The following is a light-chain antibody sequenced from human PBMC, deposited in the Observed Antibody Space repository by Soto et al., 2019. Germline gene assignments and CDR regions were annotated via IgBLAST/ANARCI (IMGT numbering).Light chain of an antibody. Sequence: QSLLTQSPCVSGTPGQRFTISCSGITSNIGRSIVSWYQQFPGAAPKVVIYGNNQWPSVVPVRFSASKSYTSASLAISGLQSEDEADYYCATWDDGVFVFGIGTKVTV. CDR3: ATWDDGVFV. V-gene: IGLV1-44*01. J-gene: IGLJ1*01. CDR1: TSNIGRSI. CDR2: GNN.